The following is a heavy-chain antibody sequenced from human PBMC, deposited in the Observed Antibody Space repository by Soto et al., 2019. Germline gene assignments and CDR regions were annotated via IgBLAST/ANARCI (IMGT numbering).Heavy chain of an antibody. J-gene: IGHJ6*02. CDR3: AKDRGFGAGHGLDV. CDR1: GFTFSSHA. Sequence: EVQLLESGGGLVQPGGSLRLSCAASGFTFSSHAMSWVRQAPGKGLEWVSAISATGGTIYYADSVKGRFTISRDNSKNTLYLQMNNLRAEDTALYYFAKDRGFGAGHGLDVWGQGTTVTVSS. CDR2: ISATGGTI. D-gene: IGHD3-10*01. V-gene: IGHV3-23*01.